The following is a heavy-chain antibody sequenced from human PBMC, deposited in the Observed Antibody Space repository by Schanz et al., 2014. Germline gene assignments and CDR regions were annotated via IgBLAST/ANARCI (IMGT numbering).Heavy chain of an antibody. CDR1: GFTFSSYG. CDR3: ARDEGKDGYNLAFDV. CDR2: TVTTGGGA. D-gene: IGHD5-12*01. V-gene: IGHV3-NL1*01. J-gene: IGHJ3*01. Sequence: QVQLVESGGGVVQPGGSLRLSCAASGFTFSSYGMHWVRQAPGKGLEWVSTVTTGGGAFYADSVKGRFTVSRDNSKNMLFLQMNSLRVEDTAIYYCARDEGKDGYNLAFDVWGQGTLVTVSS.